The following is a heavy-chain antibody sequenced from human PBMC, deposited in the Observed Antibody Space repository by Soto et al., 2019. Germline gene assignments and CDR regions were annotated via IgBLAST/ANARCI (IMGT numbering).Heavy chain of an antibody. CDR3: ATLDTAEIQTAAY. CDR2: IWYDGSNK. V-gene: IGHV3-33*03. J-gene: IGHJ4*02. CDR1: GFTFSSHG. D-gene: IGHD2-15*01. Sequence: GGAPRLSLCGSGFTFSSHGMHLVRQGPGKGLEWVAIIWYDGSNKYYADSVKGRFTISRDNAKNSLYLQMNSLRVEDTAVYYCATLDTAEIQTAAYWGQGTLVTVSS.